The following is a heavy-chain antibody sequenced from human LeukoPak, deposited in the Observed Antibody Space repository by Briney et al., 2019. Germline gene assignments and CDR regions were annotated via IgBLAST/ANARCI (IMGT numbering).Heavy chain of an antibody. CDR3: ARPYFYDSRRGYFDY. V-gene: IGHV1-46*01. CDR2: INPSGGST. D-gene: IGHD3-22*01. J-gene: IGHJ4*02. CDR1: GYTFTSYY. Sequence: ASVKVSCKASGYTFTSYYMHWVRQAPGQGLEWMGIINPSGGSTSYAQKFQDRVTMTRDTSTSTVYMELSSLRSEDTAVYYCARPYFYDSRRGYFDYWGQGTLVTVSS.